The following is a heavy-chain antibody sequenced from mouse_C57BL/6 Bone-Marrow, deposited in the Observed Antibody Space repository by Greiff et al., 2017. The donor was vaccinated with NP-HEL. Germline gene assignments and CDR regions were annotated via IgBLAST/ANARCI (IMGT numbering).Heavy chain of an antibody. D-gene: IGHD2-5*01. CDR2: IHPNSGST. CDR3: ARRSIVKNYAMDY. Sequence: PGQGLEWIGMIHPNSGSTNYNEKFKSKATLTVDKSSSTAYMQLSSLTSEDSAVYYCARRSIVKNYAMDYWGQGTSVTVSS. V-gene: IGHV1-64*01. J-gene: IGHJ4*01.